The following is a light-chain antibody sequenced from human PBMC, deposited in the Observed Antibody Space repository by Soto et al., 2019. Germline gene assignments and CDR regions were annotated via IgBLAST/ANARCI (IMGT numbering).Light chain of an antibody. CDR3: SSYTSAATYV. Sequence: QSVLTQPASVSGSPGQSIIISCTGSSSDVGAYNYDSWYQQHHPGEAPKLIIYDVTHRPAGVSNRFSGSKSGNTASLTISGLQTEDEADYYCSSYTSAATYVFGTGTKLTVL. CDR2: DVT. V-gene: IGLV2-14*03. CDR1: SSDVGAYNY. J-gene: IGLJ1*01.